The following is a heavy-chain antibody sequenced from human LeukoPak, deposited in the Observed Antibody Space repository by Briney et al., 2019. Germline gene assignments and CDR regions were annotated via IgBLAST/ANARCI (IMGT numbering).Heavy chain of an antibody. CDR1: GFTFSSYS. J-gene: IGHJ3*02. CDR2: ISSSSSYI. CDR3: ARERVPAATLDAFDI. Sequence: GGSLRLSCAASGFTFSSYSMNWVRQAPGKGLEWVSSISSSSSYIYYADSVKGRFTIPRDNAKNSLYLQMNSLRAEDTAVYYCARERVPAATLDAFDIWGQGTMVTVSS. V-gene: IGHV3-21*01. D-gene: IGHD2-2*01.